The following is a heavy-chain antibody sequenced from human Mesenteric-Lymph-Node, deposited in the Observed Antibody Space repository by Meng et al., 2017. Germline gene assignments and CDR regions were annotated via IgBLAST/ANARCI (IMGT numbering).Heavy chain of an antibody. Sequence: GGSLRLSCAASGFSLSAFWMAWVRRTPGKGLEWVASTKGDGDEKFYVDSVRGRFTIYRDNANNSLYLQMNSLRAEDSAVYYCARDLGFLRGRPGDFWGQGTLVTVSS. CDR3: ARDLGFLRGRPGDF. J-gene: IGHJ4*02. CDR2: TKGDGDEK. V-gene: IGHV3-7*01. D-gene: IGHD1-26*01. CDR1: GFSLSAFW.